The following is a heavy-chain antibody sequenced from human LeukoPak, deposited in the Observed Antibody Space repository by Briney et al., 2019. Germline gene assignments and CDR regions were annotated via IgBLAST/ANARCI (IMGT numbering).Heavy chain of an antibody. CDR1: GFTFSSYA. D-gene: IGHD2-15*01. Sequence: GGSLRLSCAASGFTFSSYAMSWVRQAPGKGLEWVSAISGSGGSTYYADSVKGRFTISRDNSKNTLYLQMNSLRAEDTAVYYCAKVHCSGGSCYSAGFDYWGQGTLVTVSS. CDR3: AKVHCSGGSCYSAGFDY. J-gene: IGHJ4*02. CDR2: ISGSGGST. V-gene: IGHV3-23*01.